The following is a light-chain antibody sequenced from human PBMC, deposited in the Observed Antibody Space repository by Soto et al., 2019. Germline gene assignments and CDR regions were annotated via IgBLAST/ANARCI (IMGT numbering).Light chain of an antibody. Sequence: EIVLTQSPATLSLSPGERATLSCRASQSVSSSYLAWYQQKPGQAPRLLIYGASSRATCIPDRFSGSGSGTDFTLTISRLEPEDFAVYYCQQSGTSAPLTFGRGTKVDIK. V-gene: IGKV3-20*01. J-gene: IGKJ4*01. CDR1: QSVSSSY. CDR3: QQSGTSAPLT. CDR2: GAS.